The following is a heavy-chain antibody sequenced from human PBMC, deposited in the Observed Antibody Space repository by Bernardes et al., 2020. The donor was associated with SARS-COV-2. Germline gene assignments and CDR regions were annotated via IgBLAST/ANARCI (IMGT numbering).Heavy chain of an antibody. CDR1: GFNSRGSA. Sequence: AGTLRVCFAASGFNSRGSAIQLVRQASGTGLEWVGLLRSKANAYATTYSASLRGRFTISRDDSRNTAYLQINGLKIEDTAVYFCTGDYLYWDQGALVTVS. CDR2: LRSKANAYAT. V-gene: IGHV3-73*01. D-gene: IGHD4-17*01. CDR3: TGDYLY. J-gene: IGHJ4*02.